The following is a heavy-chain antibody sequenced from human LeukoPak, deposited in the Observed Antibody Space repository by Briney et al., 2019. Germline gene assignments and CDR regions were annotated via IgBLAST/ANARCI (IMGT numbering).Heavy chain of an antibody. Sequence: PGGSLRLSCAASGFTFSSYGMSWVRQAPGKGLEWVSAITGSGDSTYYADSVKGRFTISRDNSKNTLYLQMNSLRAEDTAVYYCAKDGSSWYLGWFDPWGQGTLVTVSS. V-gene: IGHV3-23*01. CDR3: AKDGSSWYLGWFDP. D-gene: IGHD6-13*01. CDR1: GFTFSSYG. CDR2: ITGSGDST. J-gene: IGHJ5*02.